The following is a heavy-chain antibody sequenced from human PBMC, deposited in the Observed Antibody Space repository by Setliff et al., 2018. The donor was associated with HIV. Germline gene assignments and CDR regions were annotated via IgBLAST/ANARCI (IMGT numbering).Heavy chain of an antibody. J-gene: IGHJ3*02. Sequence: GGSVQVSCKTSGGTLSNYVITWVRQAPGQGLEWMGMSIPMYNIQAYAQKFQGRVTFTADESTSTAYMELSSLSSEDTAVYYCARDQTGVAASAFGGGSAWSDEGFDIWGQGTMVTVSS. CDR3: ARDQTGVAASAFGGGSAWSDEGFDI. CDR2: SIPMYNIQ. CDR1: GGTLSNYV. V-gene: IGHV1-69*13. D-gene: IGHD6-19*01.